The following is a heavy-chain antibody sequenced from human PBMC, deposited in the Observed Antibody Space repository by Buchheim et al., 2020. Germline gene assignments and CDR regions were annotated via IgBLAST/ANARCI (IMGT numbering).Heavy chain of an antibody. D-gene: IGHD4-17*01. CDR3: ARDFGDQTPGSSHYFDY. V-gene: IGHV3-48*03. J-gene: IGHJ4*02. CDR1: GFTFSSYE. CDR2: ISSSCSTI. Sequence: EVQLVESGGGLVQPGGSLRLSCAASGFTFSSYEMNWVRQAPGKGLEWVSYISSSCSTIYYADSVKGRFTISRDNAKNPLYLQMNSLRADDTAVYYCARDFGDQTPGSSHYFDYWGQGTL.